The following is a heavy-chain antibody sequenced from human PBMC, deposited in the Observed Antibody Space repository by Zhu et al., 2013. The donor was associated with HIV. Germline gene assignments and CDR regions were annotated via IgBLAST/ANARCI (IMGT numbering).Heavy chain of an antibody. D-gene: IGHD3-9*01. V-gene: IGHV3-30-3*01. CDR3: ARVGRYYDILTGYFHDAFDI. Sequence: VQLVESGGGVVQPGRSLRLSCAASGFTFSSYAMHWVRQAPGKGLEWVAVISYDGSNKYYADSVKGRFTISRDNSKNTLYLQMNSLRAEDTAVYYCARVGRYYDILTGYFHDAFDIWGQGTMVTVSS. J-gene: IGHJ3*02. CDR2: ISYDGSNK. CDR1: GFTFSSYA.